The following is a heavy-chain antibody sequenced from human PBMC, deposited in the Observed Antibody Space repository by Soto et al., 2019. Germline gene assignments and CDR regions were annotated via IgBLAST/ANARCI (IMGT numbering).Heavy chain of an antibody. CDR1: GGSVSSGSYY. V-gene: IGHV4-61*01. J-gene: IGHJ6*02. CDR3: ARTSGFYGMDV. D-gene: IGHD1-26*01. CDR2: IYYSGST. Sequence: PSEALSLTCTVSGGSVSSGSYYWSWIRQPPGKGLEWIGYIYYSGSTNYNPSLKSRVTISVDTSKNQFSLKLSSVTAADTAVYYCARTSGFYGMDVWGQGTTVNVSS.